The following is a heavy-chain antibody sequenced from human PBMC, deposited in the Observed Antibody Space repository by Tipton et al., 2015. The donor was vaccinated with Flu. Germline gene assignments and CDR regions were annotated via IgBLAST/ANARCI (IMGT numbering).Heavy chain of an antibody. Sequence: LRLSCTVSGGSISSGGYYWSWIRQHPGKGLEWIGYIYYSGSTYYNPSLKGRVTISVDTSKNQFSLKLSSVTAADTAVYYCAREGDTAMAYFDYWGQGPLVTVSS. CDR2: IYYSGST. D-gene: IGHD5-18*01. CDR1: GGSISSGGYY. J-gene: IGHJ4*02. CDR3: AREGDTAMAYFDY. V-gene: IGHV4-31*03.